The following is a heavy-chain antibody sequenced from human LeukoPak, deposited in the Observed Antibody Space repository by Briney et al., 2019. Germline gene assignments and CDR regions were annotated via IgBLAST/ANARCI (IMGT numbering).Heavy chain of an antibody. V-gene: IGHV3-9*03. CDR1: GFTFDDYA. CDR3: ARSSGWARDAFDI. Sequence: PGGSLRLSCAASGFTFDDYAMHWVRQAPGKGLEWVSGISWDSGSIGYADSVKGRFTISRDNAKNSLYLQMNSLRAEDMALYYCARSSGWARDAFDIWGQGTMVTVSS. CDR2: ISWDSGSI. D-gene: IGHD6-19*01. J-gene: IGHJ3*02.